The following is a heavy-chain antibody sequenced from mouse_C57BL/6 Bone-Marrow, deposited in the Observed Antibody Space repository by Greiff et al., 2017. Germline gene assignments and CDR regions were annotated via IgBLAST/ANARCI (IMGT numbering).Heavy chain of an antibody. Sequence: VKLVESGAELVRPGASVTLSCKASGYTFTDYEMHWVKQTPVHGLEWIGAIDPETGGTAYNQKFKGKAILTADKSSSTAYMELRSLTSEDSAVYYCTRFRLPFAYWGQGTLVTVSA. D-gene: IGHD3-2*02. CDR3: TRFRLPFAY. CDR1: GYTFTDYE. V-gene: IGHV1-15*01. CDR2: IDPETGGT. J-gene: IGHJ3*01.